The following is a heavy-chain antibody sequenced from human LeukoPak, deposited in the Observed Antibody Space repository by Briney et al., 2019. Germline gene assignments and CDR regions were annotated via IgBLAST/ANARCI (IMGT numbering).Heavy chain of an antibody. CDR3: AREGREKVAAITNRYYNYYLDL. Sequence: GGSLRLSCAASGFTFSSYSMNWVRQAPGKGLEWVSSISSSSSYIYYADSVKGRFTISRDNAKNSLFLQMSSLRAEDTAVYYCAREGREKVAAITNRYYNYYLDLWGKGTTVTVSS. CDR1: GFTFSSYS. D-gene: IGHD5-12*01. CDR2: ISSSSSYI. V-gene: IGHV3-21*01. J-gene: IGHJ6*03.